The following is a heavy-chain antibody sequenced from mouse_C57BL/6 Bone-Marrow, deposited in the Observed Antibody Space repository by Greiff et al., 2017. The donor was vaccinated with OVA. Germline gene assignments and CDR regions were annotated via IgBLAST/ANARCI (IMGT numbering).Heavy chain of an antibody. CDR2: IDPANGNT. Sequence: EVQLQQSVAELVRPGASVKLSCTASGFNIKNTYMHWVKQRPEQGLEWIGRIDPANGNTKYAPKFQGKATITADTSSNTAYLQLSSLTSEDTAIYYCASTTYYYGSSYWYFDVWGTGTTVTVSS. CDR1: GFNIKNTY. V-gene: IGHV14-3*01. D-gene: IGHD1-1*01. J-gene: IGHJ1*03. CDR3: ASTTYYYGSSYWYFDV.